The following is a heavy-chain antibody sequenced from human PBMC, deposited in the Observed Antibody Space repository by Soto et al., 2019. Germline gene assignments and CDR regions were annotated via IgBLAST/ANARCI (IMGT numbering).Heavy chain of an antibody. CDR1: GYTFTSYG. D-gene: IGHD1-26*01. J-gene: IGHJ6*02. V-gene: IGHV1-18*04. CDR2: ISAYNGNT. Sequence: QVQLVQSGAEVKKPGAPVKVSCKASGYTFTSYGISWVRQAPGQGLEWMGWISAYNGNTNYAQKLQGRVTMTTDTSTSTAYMELRSLRSDDTAVYYCARDPWGGSYYYYGMDVWGQGTTVTVSS. CDR3: ARDPWGGSYYYYGMDV.